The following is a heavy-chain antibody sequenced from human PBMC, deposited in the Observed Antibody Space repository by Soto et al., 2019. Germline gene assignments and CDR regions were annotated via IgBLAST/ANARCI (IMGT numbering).Heavy chain of an antibody. V-gene: IGHV3-43*01. Sequence: GGSLRLSCAASGFTFDDYTMHWVRQAPGKGLEWVSLISWDGGSTYYADSVKGRFTISRDNSKNSLYLQMNSLRTEDTALYYCAKDITMVRDPYGMDVWGQGTTVTVSS. CDR2: ISWDGGST. CDR3: AKDITMVRDPYGMDV. J-gene: IGHJ6*02. D-gene: IGHD3-10*01. CDR1: GFTFDDYT.